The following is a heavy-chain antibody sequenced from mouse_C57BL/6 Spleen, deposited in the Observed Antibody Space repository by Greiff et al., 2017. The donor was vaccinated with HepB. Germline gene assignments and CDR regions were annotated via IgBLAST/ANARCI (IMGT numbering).Heavy chain of an antibody. Sequence: QVTLKESGPGILQSSQTLSLTCSFSGFSLSTSGMGVSWIRQPSGKGLEWLAHIYWDDDKRYNPSLKSRLTISKDTSRNQVFLKITSVDTADTATYYCARKDYGWYFDVWGTGTTVTVSS. CDR2: IYWDDDK. V-gene: IGHV8-12*01. D-gene: IGHD1-1*02. CDR1: GFSLSTSGMG. J-gene: IGHJ1*03. CDR3: ARKDYGWYFDV.